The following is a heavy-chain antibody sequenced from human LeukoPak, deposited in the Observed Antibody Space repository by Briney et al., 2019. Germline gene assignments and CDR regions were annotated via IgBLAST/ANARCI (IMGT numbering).Heavy chain of an antibody. CDR1: GFTFSSYG. D-gene: IGHD3-10*01. V-gene: IGHV3-7*03. Sequence: GGSLRLSCAASGFTFSSYGMHWVRQAPGKGLEWVAKINQDGSDMYYVDSVKGRFFVSRDNTRNLVYLQMNSLRVDDTAVYYCARDFPGIGRGTFDFWGQGTIITVSS. CDR3: ARDFPGIGRGTFDF. CDR2: INQDGSDM. J-gene: IGHJ3*01.